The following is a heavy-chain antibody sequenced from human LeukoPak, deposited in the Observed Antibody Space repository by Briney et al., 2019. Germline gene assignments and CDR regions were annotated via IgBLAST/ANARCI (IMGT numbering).Heavy chain of an antibody. CDR1: GFTFDNYG. CDR3: AKDVPAAYFDY. CDR2: IRSDGGIK. J-gene: IGHJ4*02. D-gene: IGHD2-2*01. V-gene: IGHV3-30*02. Sequence: GSLRLSCAPSGFTFDNYGMHWVRQAPGKGLEWVAFIRSDGGIKYYADSVKGRFTISRDNSKNTLYLQVNSLRAEDTAVYFCAKDVPAAYFDYWGQGTLVTVSS.